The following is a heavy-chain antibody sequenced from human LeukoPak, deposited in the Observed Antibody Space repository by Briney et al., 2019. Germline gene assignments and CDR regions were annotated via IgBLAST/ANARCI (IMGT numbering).Heavy chain of an antibody. CDR1: GYRFSSFG. CDR3: ARSGGWAYGDYDGFIAFDI. V-gene: IGHV1-18*01. D-gene: IGHD4-17*01. J-gene: IGHJ3*02. CDR2: ISAYNGDT. Sequence: ASVKVSCKASGYRFSSFGINWMRQAPGQGLEWMGWISAYNGDTNYAQKLQGRVTMTTDTSTSTAYMELRSLRSDDTAVYYCARSGGWAYGDYDGFIAFDIWGQGTMVPVSS.